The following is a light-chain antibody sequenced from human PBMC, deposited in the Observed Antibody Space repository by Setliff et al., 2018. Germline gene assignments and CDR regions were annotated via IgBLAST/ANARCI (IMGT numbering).Light chain of an antibody. Sequence: IQLTQSPASLSASVGDRVTVTCRASQSIRSGLAWYQQKPGKSPKLLNFASALEDGVPSRFSGSGTGTDFTLTISNLQPEDFATYFCQHFSTYPLTFGGGTKVDIK. CDR1: QSIRSG. V-gene: IGKV1-13*02. CDR3: QHFSTYPLT. J-gene: IGKJ4*01. CDR2: AS.